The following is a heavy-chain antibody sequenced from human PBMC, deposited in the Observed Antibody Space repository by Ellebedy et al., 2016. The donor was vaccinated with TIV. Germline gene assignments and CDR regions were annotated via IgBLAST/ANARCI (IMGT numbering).Heavy chain of an antibody. CDR3: ASGYSLSRFDP. V-gene: IGHV4-39*01. CDR2: IYYSGST. D-gene: IGHD5-18*01. Sequence: MPSETLSLTCTVSGGSISSSSYYRGWIRQPPGKGLEWIGSIYYSGSTYYNPSLKSRVTISVDTSKNQFSLKLSSVTAADTAVYYCASGYSLSRFDPWGQGTLVTVSS. J-gene: IGHJ5*02. CDR1: GGSISSSSYY.